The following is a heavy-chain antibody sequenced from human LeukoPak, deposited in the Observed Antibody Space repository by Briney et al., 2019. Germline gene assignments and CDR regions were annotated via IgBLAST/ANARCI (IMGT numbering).Heavy chain of an antibody. CDR1: GFTFSSYA. CDR3: ARSSGWPKDGAFDI. J-gene: IGHJ3*02. CDR2: IYSGGST. V-gene: IGHV3-53*01. Sequence: GGSLRLSCTASGFTFSSYAINWVRQAPGKGLEWVSVIYSGGSTYYADSVKGRFTISRDNSKNTLYLQMNSLRAEDTAVYYCARSSGWPKDGAFDIWGQGTMVTVSS. D-gene: IGHD6-19*01.